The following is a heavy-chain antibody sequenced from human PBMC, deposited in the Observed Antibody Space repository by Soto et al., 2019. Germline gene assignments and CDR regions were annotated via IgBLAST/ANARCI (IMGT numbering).Heavy chain of an antibody. V-gene: IGHV5-10-1*01. J-gene: IGHJ5*01. Sequence: WESLKISCKASGYNFTAFWIHWVRQMPGEGLEWLGKIDPSDSYTNYSPSFEGHVTISTDNSITTAYLQWSSLRASDTALYFCARVHKNWFDSWAQGTMVTVSS. CDR1: GYNFTAFW. CDR3: ARVHKNWFDS. CDR2: IDPSDSYT.